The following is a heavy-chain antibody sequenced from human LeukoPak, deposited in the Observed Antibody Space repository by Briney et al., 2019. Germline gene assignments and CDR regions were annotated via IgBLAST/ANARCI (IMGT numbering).Heavy chain of an antibody. CDR1: GFTVSSNY. D-gene: IGHD1-20*01. Sequence: GGSLRLSCAASGFTVSSNYMSWVRQAPGKGLEWVSVIYSGGSTYYADSVKGRFTISRDNAKNTLYLQMNSLRAEDTAVYYCLRDLNWSLDQWGQGTLVTVSS. CDR3: LRDLNWSLDQ. V-gene: IGHV3-53*01. CDR2: IYSGGST. J-gene: IGHJ4*02.